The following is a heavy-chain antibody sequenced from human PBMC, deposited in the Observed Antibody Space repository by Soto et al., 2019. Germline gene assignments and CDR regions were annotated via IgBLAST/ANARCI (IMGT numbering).Heavy chain of an antibody. J-gene: IGHJ6*03. CDR3: ARESMTTVTRAYYYYYYMDV. V-gene: IGHV3-66*01. CDR1: GFTVSSDY. CDR2: IYSGGST. D-gene: IGHD4-17*01. Sequence: GGSLRLSCAASGFTVSSDYMSWVRQAPGKGLEWVSVIYSGGSTYYADSVKGRFTISRDNSKNTLFLQMTSLRAEDTAVYYCARESMTTVTRAYYYYYYMDVWGKGTTVTVSS.